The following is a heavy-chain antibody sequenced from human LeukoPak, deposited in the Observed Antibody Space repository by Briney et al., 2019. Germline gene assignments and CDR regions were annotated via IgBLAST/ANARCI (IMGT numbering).Heavy chain of an antibody. J-gene: IGHJ6*03. Sequence: SETLSLTCTVSGGSISSGSYYWNWIRQPAGKGLEWIGRIYTSGSTNYNPSLKSRITISVDTSKNQFSLKLSSVTAADTAVYYCARDLRGYANTRDSSGYGIFYYYMDVWGKGTTVTISS. D-gene: IGHD3-22*01. CDR3: ARDLRGYANTRDSSGYGIFYYYMDV. V-gene: IGHV4-61*02. CDR1: GGSISSGSYY. CDR2: IYTSGST.